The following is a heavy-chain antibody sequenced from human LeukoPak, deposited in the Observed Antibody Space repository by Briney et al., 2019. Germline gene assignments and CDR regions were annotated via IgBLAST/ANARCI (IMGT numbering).Heavy chain of an antibody. CDR2: IKRKSDGGTT. D-gene: IGHD3-3*01. J-gene: IGHJ4*02. V-gene: IGHV3-15*01. CDR3: ITDDRGVTHAFDY. CDR1: GFTLTNAW. Sequence: PGGSLRLSCAASGFTLTNAWMSWVRQAPGKGLEWVGRIKRKSDGGTTDYAAPVKGRFTISTDDSKNTLYLQMNSLKTEDTAVYYCITDDRGVTHAFDYWGQGTLVTVSS.